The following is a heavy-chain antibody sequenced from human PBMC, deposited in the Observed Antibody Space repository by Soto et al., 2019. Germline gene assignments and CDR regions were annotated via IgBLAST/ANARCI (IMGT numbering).Heavy chain of an antibody. CDR1: GYTFTGYY. J-gene: IGHJ6*02. Sequence: GASVKVSCKASGYTFTGYYMHWVRQAPGQGLEWMGWINPNSGGTNYAQKFQGRVTMTRDTSISTAYMELSRLRSDDTAVYYCARDSSRPYYYYGMDVWGQGTTVTVSS. CDR2: INPNSGGT. V-gene: IGHV1-2*02. CDR3: ARDSSRPYYYYGMDV. D-gene: IGHD6-13*01.